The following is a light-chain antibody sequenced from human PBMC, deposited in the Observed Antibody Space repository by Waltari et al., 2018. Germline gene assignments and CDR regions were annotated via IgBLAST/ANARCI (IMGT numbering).Light chain of an antibody. Sequence: IVLTQSPGTLSLSPGERATLSCRASQSVGRTLAWYQKRPGQAPRLLIYGASTRATAIPDRFSGSGSATDFSLTISRLEPEDFAVYYCQHYVRLPVTFGQGTTVEIK. J-gene: IGKJ1*01. CDR1: QSVGRT. CDR2: GAS. V-gene: IGKV3-20*01. CDR3: QHYVRLPVT.